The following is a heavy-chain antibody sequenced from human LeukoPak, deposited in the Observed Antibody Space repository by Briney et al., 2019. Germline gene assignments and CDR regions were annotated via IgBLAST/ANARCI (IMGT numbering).Heavy chain of an antibody. V-gene: IGHV4-59*01. J-gene: IGHJ6*02. CDR3: ARGTRYCSSTSCPVDGMDV. CDR1: GGSISSYY. CDR2: IYYSGST. D-gene: IGHD2-2*01. Sequence: SETLSLTCSVSGGSISSYYWSWIRQPPGKGLEWIGYIYYSGSTNYNPSLKSRVTISVDTSKNQFSLKLSSVTAADTAVYYCARGTRYCSSTSCPVDGMDVWGQGTTVTVSS.